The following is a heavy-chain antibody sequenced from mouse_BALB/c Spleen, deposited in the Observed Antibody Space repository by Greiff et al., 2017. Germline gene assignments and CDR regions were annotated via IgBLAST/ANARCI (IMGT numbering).Heavy chain of an antibody. CDR3: ARGGDGYYDGYFDV. V-gene: IGHV5-6-5*01. CDR1: GFTFSSYA. J-gene: IGHJ1*01. D-gene: IGHD2-3*01. Sequence: EVQLVESGGGLVKPAGSLKLSCAASGFTFSSYAMSWVRQTPEKRLEWVASISSGGSTYYPDSVKGRFTISRDNARNILYLQMSSLRSEDTAMYYCARGGDGYYDGYFDVWGAGTTVTVSS. CDR2: ISSGGST.